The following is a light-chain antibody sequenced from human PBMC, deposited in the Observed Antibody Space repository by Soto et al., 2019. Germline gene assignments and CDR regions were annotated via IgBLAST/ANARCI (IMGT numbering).Light chain of an antibody. CDR2: GTS. V-gene: IGKV3-20*01. J-gene: IGKJ1*01. CDR3: QHFGTTPWT. Sequence: DIVLTQSPGTLSVSPGERATLSCRASRSFSSNSLAWYQQKPGQAPRLLIYGTSNRATGVPDRFSGSGSGTDFTLTISRLEPEDFAMYYCQHFGTTPWTFGQGTKVEIK. CDR1: RSFSSNS.